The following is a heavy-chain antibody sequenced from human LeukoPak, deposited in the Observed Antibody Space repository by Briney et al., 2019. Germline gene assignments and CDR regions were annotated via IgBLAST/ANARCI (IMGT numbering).Heavy chain of an antibody. CDR2: IYSGGST. V-gene: IGHV3-66*01. J-gene: IGHJ5*02. CDR1: GGSVNYYF. Sequence: PSETLSLTCTDSGGSVNYYFWSWVRQAPGEGLEWVSVIYSGGSTYYADSVKGRFTISRDNSKNTLYLQMNSLRAEDTAVYYCAREVGATPRRTLDNWFDPWGQGTLVTVSS. CDR3: AREVGATPRRTLDNWFDP. D-gene: IGHD1-26*01.